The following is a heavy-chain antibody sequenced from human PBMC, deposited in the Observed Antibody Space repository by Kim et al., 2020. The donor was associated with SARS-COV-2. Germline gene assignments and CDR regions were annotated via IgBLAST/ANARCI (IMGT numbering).Heavy chain of an antibody. D-gene: IGHD1-1*01. Sequence: GGSLRLSCAASGFTFSGSAIHWVRQASGKELEWVNRIKSKANSYATAYAASVNGRFTISRDNSKYTAYLQIESLKQEDTDEHYCKNTPGTTLAYWAAFD. CDR3: KNTPGTTLAYWAAFD. J-gene: IGHJ3*02. CDR1: GFTFSGSA. CDR2: IKSKANSYAT. V-gene: IGHV3-73*01.